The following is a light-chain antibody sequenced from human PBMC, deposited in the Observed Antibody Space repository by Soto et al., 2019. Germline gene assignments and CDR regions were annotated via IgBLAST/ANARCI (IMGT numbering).Light chain of an antibody. CDR2: DNN. CDR1: SSNIGNNY. J-gene: IGLJ2*01. V-gene: IGLV1-51*01. CDR3: ATWDGSMLGDV. Sequence: QSVLTQSPSVSAAPGQQVTISCSGSSSNIGNNYVSWYQQLPGTAPKLLIYDNNKRPSGIPDRFSGSKSGTSATLDITGRLPGDEAAYYYATWDGSMLGDVFGGGTKVTVL.